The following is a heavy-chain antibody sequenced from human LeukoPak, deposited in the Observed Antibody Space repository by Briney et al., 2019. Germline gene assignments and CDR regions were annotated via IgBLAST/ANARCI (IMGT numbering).Heavy chain of an antibody. Sequence: ASVTVSCKASGYTFTSYFMHWVRQPPGQGLEWMGWIDTTNGATNYAQKFQGRVTISRDTSIGTAYMELTNLISDDTAIYYCASKANCDGGRCSLQRVASWGQGPWSPSPQ. CDR1: GYTFTSYF. J-gene: IGHJ1*01. V-gene: IGHV1-2*02. CDR3: ASKANCDGGRCSLQRVAS. CDR2: IDTTNGAT. D-gene: IGHD2-15*01.